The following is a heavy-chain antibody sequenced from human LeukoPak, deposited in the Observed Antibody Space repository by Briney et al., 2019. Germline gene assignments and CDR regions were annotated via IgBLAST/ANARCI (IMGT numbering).Heavy chain of an antibody. Sequence: GGSLRLSCAASRFIFNSHWINWVRQAPGKGLEWVANIAPDGSETYFEDSVKGRFTISRDNTKNSVFLQMNSLRAEDTAVYYCAKDCREYSSSSGDYWGQGTLVTVSS. V-gene: IGHV3-7*01. CDR1: RFIFNSHW. J-gene: IGHJ4*02. CDR3: AKDCREYSSSSGDY. D-gene: IGHD6-6*01. CDR2: IAPDGSET.